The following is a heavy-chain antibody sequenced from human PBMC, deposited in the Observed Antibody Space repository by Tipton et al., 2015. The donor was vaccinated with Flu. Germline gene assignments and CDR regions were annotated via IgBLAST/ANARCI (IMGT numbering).Heavy chain of an antibody. V-gene: IGHV4-34*01. D-gene: IGHD3-22*01. CDR2: VYHSGST. CDR3: ARVLRYYDDSGYPFDH. Sequence: LRLSCAVSGGSLSGFFWSWIRQPPGKGLERIGEVYHSGSTSYNPALKSRVTISVDTSKNQFSLKLNSVTAADTAVYYCARVLRYYDDSGYPFDHWGQGTQVTVSS. CDR1: GGSLSGFF. J-gene: IGHJ4*02.